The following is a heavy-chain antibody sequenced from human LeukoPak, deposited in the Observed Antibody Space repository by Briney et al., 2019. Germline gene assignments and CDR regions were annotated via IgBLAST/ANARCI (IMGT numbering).Heavy chain of an antibody. CDR1: GASISSYY. V-gene: IGHV4-4*07. Sequence: SETLSLTCTVSGASISSYYWTWIRQPAGKGLEWIGRIYTSGSTNYNPSLRSRVTLSVDTSKNQFSLRLNSVTAADTAVYYCATETYYYGSGRTDAFDIWGQGTMVTVSS. D-gene: IGHD3-10*01. CDR3: ATETYYYGSGRTDAFDI. J-gene: IGHJ3*02. CDR2: IYTSGST.